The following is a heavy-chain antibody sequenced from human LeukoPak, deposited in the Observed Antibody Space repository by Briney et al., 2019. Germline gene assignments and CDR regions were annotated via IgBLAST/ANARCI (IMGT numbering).Heavy chain of an antibody. CDR1: GFTFSSSS. D-gene: IGHD5-18*01. Sequence: PGGSLRLSCAASGFTFSSSSMSWVRQAPGRGLEWVANIVHDGSEKYYVDSVKGRFTISRDNAKKSLYLQMNSLRAEDTALYYCARITATLDSWGQGTLVTVSS. V-gene: IGHV3-7*04. CDR2: IVHDGSEK. CDR3: ARITATLDS. J-gene: IGHJ4*02.